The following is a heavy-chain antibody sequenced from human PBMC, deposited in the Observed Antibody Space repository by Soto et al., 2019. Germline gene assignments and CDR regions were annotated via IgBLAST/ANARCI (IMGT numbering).Heavy chain of an antibody. J-gene: IGHJ5*02. CDR1: GFPFSGYG. Sequence: EVQLLESGGGLVQPGGSLRLSCAASGFPFSGYGMSWVRQAPGRGLEWVSSITGGGGITYYADSVKGRFIISRENSRNSLYLQMNSLRADDTAVYYCARTRSAWPFNFGTWGQGTLVTVSS. CDR3: ARTRSAWPFNFGT. CDR2: ITGGGGIT. D-gene: IGHD6-19*01. V-gene: IGHV3-23*01.